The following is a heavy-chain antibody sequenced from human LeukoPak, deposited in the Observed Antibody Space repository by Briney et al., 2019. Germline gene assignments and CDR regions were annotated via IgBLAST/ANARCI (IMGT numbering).Heavy chain of an antibody. CDR2: ISSSGSTI. Sequence: GGSLRLSCAASGFTFSDYYMSWIRQAPGKGLEWVSYISSSGSTIYYADSVKGRFTISRDNAKNSLYLQMYSLRAEDTAVYYCARDRDDYGDYVFGYWGQGTLVTVSS. J-gene: IGHJ4*02. V-gene: IGHV3-11*01. CDR1: GFTFSDYY. D-gene: IGHD4-17*01. CDR3: ARDRDDYGDYVFGY.